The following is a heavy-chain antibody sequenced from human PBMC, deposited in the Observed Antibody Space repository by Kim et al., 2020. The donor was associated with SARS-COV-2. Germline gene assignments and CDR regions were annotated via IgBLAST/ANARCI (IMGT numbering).Heavy chain of an antibody. J-gene: IGHJ4*02. CDR3: ARELTTDY. D-gene: IGHD1-1*01. V-gene: IGHV3-66*01. CDR2: GGST. Sequence: GGSTYYADSVKGRFTISRDNSKNTLYLQMNSLRAEDTAVYYCARELTTDYWGQGTLVTVSS.